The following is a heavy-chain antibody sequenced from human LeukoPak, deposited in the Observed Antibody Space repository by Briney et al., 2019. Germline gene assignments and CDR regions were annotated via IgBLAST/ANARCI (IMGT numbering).Heavy chain of an antibody. CDR3: ARVGTLGGSSHLYYYYYYYMDV. V-gene: IGHV3-20*04. CDR1: GFTFDDYG. Sequence: SGGSLRLSCAASGFTFDDYGMSWVRQAPGKGLEWVSGINWNGGSTGYADSVKGRFTISRDNAKNSLYLQMNSLRAEDTALYYCARVGTLGGSSHLYYYYYYYMDVWGKGTTVTVSS. D-gene: IGHD6-13*01. J-gene: IGHJ6*03. CDR2: INWNGGST.